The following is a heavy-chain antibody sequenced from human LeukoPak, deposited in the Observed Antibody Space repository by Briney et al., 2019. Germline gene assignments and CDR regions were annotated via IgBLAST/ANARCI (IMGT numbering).Heavy chain of an antibody. D-gene: IGHD6-25*01. CDR2: INPNSGST. V-gene: IGHV1-2*06. CDR3: ARDGSSSGGMDV. Sequence: GASVKVSCKASGYTFTNYYMHWVRQAPGQGLEWMGRINPNSGSTNYAQKFQGRVTMTRDTSSSTAYMDLSRLRSDDTAVYYCARDGSSSGGMDVWGKGTTVTVSS. CDR1: GYTFTNYY. J-gene: IGHJ6*04.